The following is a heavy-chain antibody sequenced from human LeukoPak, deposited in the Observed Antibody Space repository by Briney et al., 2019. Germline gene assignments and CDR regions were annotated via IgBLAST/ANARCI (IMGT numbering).Heavy chain of an antibody. CDR1: GFTFSNYA. J-gene: IGHJ4*02. D-gene: IGHD3-9*01. V-gene: IGHV3-23*01. CDR3: AKWGDYDVLTGYVSDY. CDR2: ITGSGGNT. Sequence: GASLRLSCAASGFTFSNYAMSWVRQAPGKGLEWVSAITGSGGNTYYADSVKGRFTISRDNSKNTVSLQMNSLRAEDTAVYYCAKWGDYDVLTGYVSDYWGQGTLVTVSS.